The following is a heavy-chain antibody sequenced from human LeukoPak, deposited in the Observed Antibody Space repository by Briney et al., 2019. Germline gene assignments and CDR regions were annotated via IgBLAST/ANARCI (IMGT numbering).Heavy chain of an antibody. D-gene: IGHD2-21*02. CDR2: NYHSGST. J-gene: IGHJ6*02. V-gene: IGHV4-30-2*01. CDR1: GGSISSGGYS. CDR3: ARAYCGGDCYTYYYYGMDV. Sequence: KPSQTLSLTCAVSGGSISSGGYSWSWIRQPPGKGLEWIGYNYHSGSTYYNPSLKSRVTISVDRSKNQFSLKLSSVTAADTAVYYCARAYCGGDCYTYYYYGMDVWGQGTTVTVSS.